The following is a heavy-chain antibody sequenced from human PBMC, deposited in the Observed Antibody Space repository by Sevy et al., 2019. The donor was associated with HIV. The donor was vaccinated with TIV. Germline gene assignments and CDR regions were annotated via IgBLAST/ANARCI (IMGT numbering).Heavy chain of an antibody. V-gene: IGHV4-59*01. CDR1: GGSISSYY. J-gene: IGHJ6*02. Sequence: SETLSLTCTVSGGSISSYYWSWIRQPPGKGLEWVGYICYSGSTNYNPSIKSRVTISVDTSKNQFSLKLSYVTAADTAVHYCASDAPGIAAADYYYYGMDVWGQRTTVTVSS. D-gene: IGHD6-13*01. CDR3: ASDAPGIAAADYYYYGMDV. CDR2: ICYSGST.